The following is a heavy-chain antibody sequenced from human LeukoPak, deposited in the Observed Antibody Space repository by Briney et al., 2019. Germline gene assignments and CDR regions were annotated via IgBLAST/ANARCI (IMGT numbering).Heavy chain of an antibody. CDR1: GFTFSTYG. CDR2: TYHDGSKT. Sequence: GGSLRLSCAASGFTFSTYGMHWVRQAPGKGLEWVAVTYHDGSKTDYEESVKGRFTISRDNSKNTLYLQMNNLKTEDTAMYYCAQFSVGGWGQGTLVTASS. J-gene: IGHJ4*02. D-gene: IGHD3-16*01. V-gene: IGHV3-33*01. CDR3: AQFSVGG.